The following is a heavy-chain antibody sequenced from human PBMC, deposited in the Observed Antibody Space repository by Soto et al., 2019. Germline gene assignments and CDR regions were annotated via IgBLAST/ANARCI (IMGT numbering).Heavy chain of an antibody. J-gene: IGHJ4*02. D-gene: IGHD6-19*01. Sequence: SETLSLTCSVSGGSISGSYWSWIRQSPGKGLEWLGYVYYTGSTNYSPSLRSRVSISVDTSKNEFSLRLSSVTTADTAVYFCARSVAVPGAHIDYWGQGTQVTVSS. CDR3: ARSVAVPGAHIDY. V-gene: IGHV4-59*01. CDR2: VYYTGST. CDR1: GGSISGSY.